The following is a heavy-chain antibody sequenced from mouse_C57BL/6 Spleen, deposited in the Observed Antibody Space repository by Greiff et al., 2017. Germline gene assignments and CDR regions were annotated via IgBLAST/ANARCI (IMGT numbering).Heavy chain of an antibody. D-gene: IGHD1-1*01. V-gene: IGHV1-18*01. Sequence: EVQLQQSGPELVKPGASVKIPCKASGYTFTDYNMDWVKQSHGKSLEWIGDINPNNGGTIYNQKFKGKATLTVDKSSSTAYMELRSLTSEDTAVYYCARLDYCCSLAWFAYWGQGTLVTVSA. CDR1: GYTFTDYN. CDR2: INPNNGGT. J-gene: IGHJ3*01. CDR3: ARLDYCCSLAWFAY.